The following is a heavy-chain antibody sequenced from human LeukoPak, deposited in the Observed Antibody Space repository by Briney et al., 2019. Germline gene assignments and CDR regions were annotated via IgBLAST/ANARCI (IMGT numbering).Heavy chain of an antibody. CDR3: ARGEYYYDSSGYYLRYAFDI. D-gene: IGHD3-22*01. Sequence: PSETLSLTCTVSGGSISSYYWSWIRQPPGKGLEWIGYIYYSGSTNYNPSLKSRVTISVDTSKNQFPLKLSSVTAADTAVYYCARGEYYYDSSGYYLRYAFDIWGQGTMVTVSS. V-gene: IGHV4-59*01. CDR2: IYYSGST. J-gene: IGHJ3*02. CDR1: GGSISSYY.